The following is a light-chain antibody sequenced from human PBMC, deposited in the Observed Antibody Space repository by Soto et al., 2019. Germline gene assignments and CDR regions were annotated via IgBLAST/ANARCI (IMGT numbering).Light chain of an antibody. V-gene: IGKV3-15*01. Sequence: EIVMTQPPATLSVSPGERATLSCRASQSVSSNLAWYQQKPGQAPRILIYGASTRATGIRARFSGSGSGTELTLTISSLQAEDFAVYYCQQYNKWPPRGRTFGQGTNQEIK. CDR2: GAS. J-gene: IGKJ1*01. CDR1: QSVSSN. CDR3: QQYNKWPPRGRT.